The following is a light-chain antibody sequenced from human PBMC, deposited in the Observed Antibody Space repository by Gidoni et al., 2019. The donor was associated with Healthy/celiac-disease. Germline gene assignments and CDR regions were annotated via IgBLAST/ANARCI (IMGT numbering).Light chain of an antibody. V-gene: IGKV1-39*01. CDR3: QQSYSTPRT. CDR2: AAS. Sequence: DPVTNTCRASQSISSYLNWYQQKPGKAPKLLIYAASSLQSGVPSRFSGSGSGTDFTLTISSLQPEDFATYYCQQSYSTPRTFGQGTKVEIK. CDR1: QSISSY. J-gene: IGKJ1*01.